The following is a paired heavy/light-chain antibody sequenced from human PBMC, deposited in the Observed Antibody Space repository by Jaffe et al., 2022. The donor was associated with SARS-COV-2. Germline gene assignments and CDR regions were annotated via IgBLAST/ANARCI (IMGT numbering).Light chain of an antibody. Sequence: DIQMTQSPSTLSASVGDRVTITCRATQSISSWLAWYQQKSGKAPKLLIFKASSLESGVPSRFSGSGSGTEFTLTISSLQPDDFATYYCQQYNSYPYTFGQGTKLEIK. V-gene: IGKV1-5*03. CDR3: QQYNSYPYT. J-gene: IGKJ2*01. CDR2: KAS. CDR1: QSISSW.
Heavy chain of an antibody. CDR3: AKVGSGWYGDAFDI. D-gene: IGHD6-19*01. V-gene: IGHV3-9*01. J-gene: IGHJ3*02. CDR1: GFTFDDYA. CDR2: ISWNSGTI. Sequence: EVQLVESGGGLVQPGRSLRLSCAASGFTFDDYAMHWVRQAPGKGLEWVSRISWNSGTIGYADSVKGRFTISRDNAKNSLYLQMNSLRAEDTALYYCAKVGSGWYGDAFDIWGQGTMVTVSS.